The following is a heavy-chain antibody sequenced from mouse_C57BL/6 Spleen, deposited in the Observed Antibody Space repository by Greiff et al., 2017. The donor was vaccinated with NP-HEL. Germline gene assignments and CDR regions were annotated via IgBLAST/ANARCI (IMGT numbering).Heavy chain of an antibody. CDR3: ARWVYYGNGFAY. V-gene: IGHV1-26*01. CDR1: GYTFTDYY. D-gene: IGHD2-1*01. Sequence: EVQLQQSGPELVKPGASVKISCKASGYTFTDYYMNWVKQSHGKSLEWIGDINPNNGGTSYNQKFKGKATLTVDKSSSTAYMELRSLTSEDSAVYYCARWVYYGNGFAYWGQGTLVTVSA. CDR2: INPNNGGT. J-gene: IGHJ3*01.